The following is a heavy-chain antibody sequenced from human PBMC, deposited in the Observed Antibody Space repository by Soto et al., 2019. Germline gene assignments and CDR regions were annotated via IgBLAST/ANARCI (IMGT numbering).Heavy chain of an antibody. D-gene: IGHD3-10*01. CDR3: ARGLGNGSRPRSDYIHY. J-gene: IGHJ4*02. CDR1: GGSFSGYY. Sequence: SETLSLTCAVYGGSFSGYYWSWIRQPPGKGLEWIGEINHSGSTNYNPSLKSRVTISVDTSKNQFSLKLSSVTAADTAVYYCARGLGNGSRPRSDYIHYPGQATLVSVSS. V-gene: IGHV4-34*01. CDR2: INHSGST.